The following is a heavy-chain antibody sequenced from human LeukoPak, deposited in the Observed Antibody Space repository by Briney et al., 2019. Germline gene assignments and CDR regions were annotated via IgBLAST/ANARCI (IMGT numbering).Heavy chain of an antibody. J-gene: IGHJ6*03. V-gene: IGHV4-34*01. CDR2: INHSGSA. Sequence: SETLTLTCVVYGGSFSGYYWSWTRLSPGKGLEWIGEINHSGSANYNVSLKSRVTISVDTSKNQFSLKLSPVTAADTAVYYCARGDYYYMDVWGQGTTVTVSS. CDR1: GGSFSGYY. CDR3: ARGDYYYMDV.